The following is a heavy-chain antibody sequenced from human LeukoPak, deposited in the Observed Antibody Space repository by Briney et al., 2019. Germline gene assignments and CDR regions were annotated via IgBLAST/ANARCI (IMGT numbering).Heavy chain of an antibody. CDR3: ARGQEDWNWFDP. V-gene: IGHV4-34*01. D-gene: IGHD3-9*01. CDR2: INHSGST. J-gene: IGHJ5*02. Sequence: SETLSLTCAVYGGSFSGYYWSWIRQPPGKGLEWIGEINHSGSTKYNPSLKSRVTISVDTSKNQFSLELSSVTAADTAVYYCARGQEDWNWFDPWGQGTLVTVSS. CDR1: GGSFSGYY.